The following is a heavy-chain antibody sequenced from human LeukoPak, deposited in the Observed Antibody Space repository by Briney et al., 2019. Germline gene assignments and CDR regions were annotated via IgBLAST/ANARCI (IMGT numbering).Heavy chain of an antibody. D-gene: IGHD3-10*01. CDR1: GGSVNSGSTA. J-gene: IGHJ4*02. CDR3: ARGSGSGNYYYYFDY. Sequence: SETLSLTCTVSGGSVNSGSTAWSWIRQPAGKGLEWIGYIYYTGITNYNPSLKSRVTISVDTSKNQFSLKLSSVTAADTAVYYCARGSGSGNYYYYFDYWGQGTLVTVSS. V-gene: IGHV4-61*10. CDR2: IYYTGIT.